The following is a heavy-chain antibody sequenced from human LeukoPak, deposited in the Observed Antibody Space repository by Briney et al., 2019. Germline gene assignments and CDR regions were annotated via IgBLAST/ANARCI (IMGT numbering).Heavy chain of an antibody. Sequence: PGGSLRLSCAASGFTFSSYGMHWVRQAPGKGLEWVAVIWYDGSNKYYADSVKGRFTISRDNSKNTLYLQMNSLRAEDTAVYYCAASRGYSSSRPYYYYGMDVWGQGTTVTVSS. CDR2: IWYDGSNK. CDR1: GFTFSSYG. D-gene: IGHD6-13*01. J-gene: IGHJ6*02. V-gene: IGHV3-33*01. CDR3: AASRGYSSSRPYYYYGMDV.